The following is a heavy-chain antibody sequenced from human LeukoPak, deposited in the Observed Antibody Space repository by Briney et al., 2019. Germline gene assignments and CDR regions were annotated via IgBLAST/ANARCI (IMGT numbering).Heavy chain of an antibody. J-gene: IGHJ4*02. D-gene: IGHD1-26*01. CDR1: GFTFSSYS. Sequence: GGSLRLSCAASGFTFSSYSMNWVRQAPGKGLVWVSRINSDGSSTSYADSVKGRFTISRDNAKNTLYLQMNSLRAEDTAVYYCARGRIVGATGSVYWGQGTLVTVSS. CDR2: INSDGSST. V-gene: IGHV3-74*01. CDR3: ARGRIVGATGSVY.